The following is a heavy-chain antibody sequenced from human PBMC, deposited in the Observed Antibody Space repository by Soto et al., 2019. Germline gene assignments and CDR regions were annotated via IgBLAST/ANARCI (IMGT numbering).Heavy chain of an antibody. CDR2: IKSKTDGGTT. Sequence: EVQLVESGGGLVKPGGSLRLSCAASGFTFTNAWMSWVRQAPGKGLEWVGRIKSKTDGGTTDYAAPVKSRFTISREDSKNTFYLPMNRLKTEDTALYYCTPGSSCWSQGGFAPWGQGTPVTVSS. D-gene: IGHD6-19*01. V-gene: IGHV3-15*01. CDR1: GFTFTNAW. CDR3: TPGSSCWSQGGFAP. J-gene: IGHJ5*02.